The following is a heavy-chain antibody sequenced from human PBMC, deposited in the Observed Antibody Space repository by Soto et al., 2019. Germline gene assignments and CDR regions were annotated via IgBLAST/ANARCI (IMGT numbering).Heavy chain of an antibody. J-gene: IGHJ5*02. Sequence: ASVKVSCKASGYTFTGYYMHWVRQAPGQGLEWMGWINPNSGGTNYAQKFQGWVTMTRDTSISTAYMELSRLRSDDTAVYYCARGYFSSTTCYDWFDPWGQGTLLTVSS. CDR2: INPNSGGT. CDR3: ARGYFSSTTCYDWFDP. D-gene: IGHD2-2*01. CDR1: GYTFTGYY. V-gene: IGHV1-2*04.